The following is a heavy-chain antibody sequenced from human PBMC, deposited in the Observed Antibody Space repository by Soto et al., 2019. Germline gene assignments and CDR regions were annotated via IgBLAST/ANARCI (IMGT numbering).Heavy chain of an antibody. CDR3: ARDGYPYYGMDV. V-gene: IGHV1-18*01. Sequence: ASVKVSCKASGYTFTSYGISWERQAPGQGLEWMGWISGDNGNTNYAQKLQGRVTMTTDTSTSTAYMELRSLRSDDTAVYYCARDGYPYYGMDVWGQGTTVTVSS. CDR2: ISGDNGNT. CDR1: GYTFTSYG. J-gene: IGHJ6*02. D-gene: IGHD5-18*01.